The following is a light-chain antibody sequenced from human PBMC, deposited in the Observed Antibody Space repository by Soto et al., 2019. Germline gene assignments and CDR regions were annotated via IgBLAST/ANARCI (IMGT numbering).Light chain of an antibody. Sequence: QSALTQPRSVSGSPGQSVTISCTGTSSDVGGYNYVSWYQQHLGKAPKLMIYDVSKRPSGVPDRFSGSKSGNTASLTISGLQAEDAADYYCCSYAGSDSYVFGTWTKVTVL. CDR3: CSYAGSDSYV. J-gene: IGLJ1*01. CDR2: DVS. V-gene: IGLV2-11*01. CDR1: SSDVGGYNY.